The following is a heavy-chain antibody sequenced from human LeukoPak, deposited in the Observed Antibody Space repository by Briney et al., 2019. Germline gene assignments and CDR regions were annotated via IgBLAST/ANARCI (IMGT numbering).Heavy chain of an antibody. Sequence: ASVKVSCKASGYTFTSYYIHWVRQAPGQGLECMGMIDPSGGRTSYTQKFQGRVTMTRDTSTATVYMELNSLRSDDTAVYYCAREGGIVAVAGFDYWGQGTLVTVSS. V-gene: IGHV1-46*01. J-gene: IGHJ4*02. CDR2: IDPSGGRT. CDR3: AREGGIVAVAGFDY. D-gene: IGHD6-19*01. CDR1: GYTFTSYY.